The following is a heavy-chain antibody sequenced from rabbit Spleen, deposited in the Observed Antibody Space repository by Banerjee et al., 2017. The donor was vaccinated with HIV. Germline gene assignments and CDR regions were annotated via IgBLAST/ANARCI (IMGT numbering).Heavy chain of an antibody. CDR3: GRSSYAGYAGNDYGINL. CDR1: GFSFSNYYY. CDR2: IYTGGSGGI. J-gene: IGHJ4*01. Sequence: QSLEESGGDLVKPGASLTLTCTASGFSFSNYYYIYWVRQAPGKGLEWIGCIYTGGSGGIYYASWAKGRFTISKTSSTTVPLQMTSLTAADTATYFCGRSSYAGYAGNDYGINLWGQGTLVTVS. D-gene: IGHD4-2*01. V-gene: IGHV1S40*01.